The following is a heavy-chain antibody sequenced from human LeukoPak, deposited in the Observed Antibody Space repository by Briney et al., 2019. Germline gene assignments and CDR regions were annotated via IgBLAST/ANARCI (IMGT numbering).Heavy chain of an antibody. Sequence: GGSLRLSCGASGFTFSSYAMHWVRQAPGKGLEWVSAISGSGGSTYYADSVKGRFTISRDNSKNTLYLQMNSLRAEDTAVYYCAKNSGSRSYYYYYYMDVWGKGTTVTVSS. CDR2: ISGSGGST. CDR3: AKNSGSRSYYYYYYMDV. CDR1: GFTFSSYA. D-gene: IGHD1-26*01. J-gene: IGHJ6*03. V-gene: IGHV3-23*01.